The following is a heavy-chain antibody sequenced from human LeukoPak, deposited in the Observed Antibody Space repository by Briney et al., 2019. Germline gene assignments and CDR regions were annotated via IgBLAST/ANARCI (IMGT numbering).Heavy chain of an antibody. V-gene: IGHV1-18*01. CDR1: GYTLTRYG. J-gene: IGHJ6*03. CDR2: ISAYHGNT. CDR3: ARVGGSSSWYPPYYYYYYYMDV. D-gene: IGHD6-13*01. Sequence: ASVKVSCKASGYTLTRYGISWLRQAPGQRLEWMGWISAYHGNTNYAQKRQGRVTMTTDTSTSTAYMELRSLRSDDTAVYYCARVGGSSSWYPPYYYYYYYMDVWGKGTTVTVSS.